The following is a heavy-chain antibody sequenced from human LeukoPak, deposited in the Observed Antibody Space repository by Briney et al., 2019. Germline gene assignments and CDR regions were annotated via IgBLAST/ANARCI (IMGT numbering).Heavy chain of an antibody. CDR2: LSGSGGTA. CDR1: GFTFGIYV. Sequence: GGSLRLSCAASGFTFGIYVMSWVRQAPGKGLEWVSGLSGSGGTAHYADSVKGRFTISRDISKNTLYLQMNSLRVEDTAVYYCAKEGIWFGQSSDYWGQGTLVTVSS. D-gene: IGHD3-10*01. J-gene: IGHJ4*02. V-gene: IGHV3-23*01. CDR3: AKEGIWFGQSSDY.